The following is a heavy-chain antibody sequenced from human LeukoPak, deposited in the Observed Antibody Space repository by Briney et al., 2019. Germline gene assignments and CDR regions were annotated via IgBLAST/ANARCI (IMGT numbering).Heavy chain of an antibody. CDR2: IYRGGDT. J-gene: IGHJ4*02. CDR1: GFAVSDYY. Sequence: GGSLRLSCAASGFAVSDYYMSWVRQAPGKGLEWVSVIYRGGDTYYADTVKGRFTISRDDSKNTVYLQMNSLRAEDTAFYYCAKNTILVATENWGQGTLVTVSS. D-gene: IGHD5-12*01. V-gene: IGHV3-53*01. CDR3: AKNTILVATEN.